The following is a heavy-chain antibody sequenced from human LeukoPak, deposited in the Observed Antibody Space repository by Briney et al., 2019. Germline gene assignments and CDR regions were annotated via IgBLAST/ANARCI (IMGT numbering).Heavy chain of an antibody. CDR2: TYYRSKWYN. CDR1: GDSVSSNSAA. CDR3: ARDLKYYYDSSGYYYGAYYYYYYMDV. J-gene: IGHJ6*03. V-gene: IGHV6-1*01. Sequence: SQTLSLTCAISGDSVSSNSAAWNWIRQSPSRGLEWLGRTYYRSKWYNDYAVSVKSRITINPDTSKNQFSLQLNSVTPEDTAVYYCARDLKYYYDSSGYYYGAYYYYYYMDVWGKGTTVTISS. D-gene: IGHD3-22*01.